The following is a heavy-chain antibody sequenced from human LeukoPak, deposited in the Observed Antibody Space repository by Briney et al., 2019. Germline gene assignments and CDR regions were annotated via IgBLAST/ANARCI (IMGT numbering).Heavy chain of an antibody. V-gene: IGHV4-4*07. D-gene: IGHD3-10*01. CDR3: ARDGADVYGRAFDY. J-gene: IGHJ4*02. CDR1: GGSPGSYF. Sequence: SETLSLTWIVAGGSPGSYFWTWIRQPAGGVLGWIGRIHASGTTNYNSSLKSRVSMSVDTSKNQFSLKLTSVTAADTAVYFCARDGADVYGRAFDYWGQGTLVSVSS. CDR2: IHASGTT.